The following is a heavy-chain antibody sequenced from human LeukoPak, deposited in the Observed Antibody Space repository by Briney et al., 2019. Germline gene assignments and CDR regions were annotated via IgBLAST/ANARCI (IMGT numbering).Heavy chain of an antibody. V-gene: IGHV1-8*01. CDR2: MNPNSGST. CDR3: ARGDYDSDRYFDY. D-gene: IGHD3-22*01. CDR1: GYTFTSYD. J-gene: IGHJ4*02. Sequence: ASVKVSCKASGYTFTSYDINWVRQATGQGLEWMGWMNPNSGSTGYAQKFQGRVTMTRDMSTSTVYMELSSLRSEDTAVYYCARGDYDSDRYFDYWGQGTLVTVSS.